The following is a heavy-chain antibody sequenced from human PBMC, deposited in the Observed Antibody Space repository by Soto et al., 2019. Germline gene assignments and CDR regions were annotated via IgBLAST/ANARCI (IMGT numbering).Heavy chain of an antibody. CDR3: ASPYYDSSGYERDAFDI. J-gene: IGHJ3*02. CDR1: GYSFTSYW. Sequence: GESLKISCKGSGYSFTSYWIGWVRQMLGKGLEWMGIIYPGDSDTRYSPSFQGQVTISADKSISTAYLQWSSLKASDTAMYYCASPYYDSSGYERDAFDIWGQGTMVTVSS. V-gene: IGHV5-51*01. D-gene: IGHD3-22*01. CDR2: IYPGDSDT.